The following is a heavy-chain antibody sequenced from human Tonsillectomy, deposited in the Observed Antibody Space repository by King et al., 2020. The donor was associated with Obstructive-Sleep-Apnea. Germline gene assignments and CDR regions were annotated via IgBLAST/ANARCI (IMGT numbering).Heavy chain of an antibody. CDR1: GGTFSSDI. CDR3: AREGDDYKISPDGFDI. Sequence: QLVQSGAEVEKPGSSVKVSCKASGGTFSSDIISWVRQAPGQGPEWMGGIIPILDITNYAQKFQGRVTITADKSTSTAFMELSSLRPEDTAVYYCAREGDDYKISPDGFDIWGQGTMVTVSS. D-gene: IGHD5-24*01. J-gene: IGHJ3*02. CDR2: IIPILDIT. V-gene: IGHV1-69*10.